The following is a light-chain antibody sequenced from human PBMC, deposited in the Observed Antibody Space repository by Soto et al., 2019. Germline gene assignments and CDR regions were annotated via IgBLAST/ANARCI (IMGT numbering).Light chain of an antibody. CDR2: DSS. J-gene: IGKJ2*02. CDR3: QQFNSYTRT. CDR1: QGISSA. V-gene: IGKV1-13*02. Sequence: AIQLTQSPSSLSASVGDRVTITCRASQGISSALAWYQQKPGKAPKLLIYDSSSLESGVPSRFSGSGSGTDFTLTISSLQPEDVATYYCQQFNSYTRTFGQGTKLEIK.